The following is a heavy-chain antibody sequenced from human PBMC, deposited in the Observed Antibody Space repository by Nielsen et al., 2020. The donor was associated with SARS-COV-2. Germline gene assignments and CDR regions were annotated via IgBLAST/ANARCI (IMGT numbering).Heavy chain of an antibody. D-gene: IGHD3-10*01. CDR1: GFSFSNYW. V-gene: IGHV3-74*01. CDR2: INSDGSST. CDR3: ARGVTMVRGATWTLGY. Sequence: GGSLRLSCAASGFSFSNYWMHWVRQAPGKGLVWVSRINSDGSSTNYADSVEGRFTISRDNAENTLYLQMNTLRAEDTAVYYCARGVTMVRGATWTLGYWGQGTLVTVSS. J-gene: IGHJ4*02.